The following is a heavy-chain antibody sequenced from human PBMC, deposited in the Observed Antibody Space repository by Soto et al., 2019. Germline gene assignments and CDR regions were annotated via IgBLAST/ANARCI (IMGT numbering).Heavy chain of an antibody. J-gene: IGHJ3*02. V-gene: IGHV4-59*01. D-gene: IGHD3-9*01. CDR3: ARDQNDILTGYYNAFDI. Sequence: SETLSLTCTVSGGYISTYYWSWIRQSPGMGLEWIGYIYYSGISNYNPSLKSRVTISVDTSKNQFSLKLSSVTAADTAVYYCARDQNDILTGYYNAFDIWGQGTMVTVSS. CDR1: GGYISTYY. CDR2: IYYSGIS.